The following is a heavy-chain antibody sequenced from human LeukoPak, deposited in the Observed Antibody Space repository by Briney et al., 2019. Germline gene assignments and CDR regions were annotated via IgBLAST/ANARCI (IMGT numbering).Heavy chain of an antibody. D-gene: IGHD3-3*01. V-gene: IGHV3-7*03. Sequence: GGSLRLSCVASGFTFGKYWISWVRQAPGKGLEWVANIKLDGSEKNYVDSVKGRFTISRDNTKNSLYLQMNSLRVEDTAVFYCARDQYDTWSRRGNFDSWGQGTLVIVSS. CDR3: ARDQYDTWSRRGNFDS. CDR2: IKLDGSEK. CDR1: GFTFGKYW. J-gene: IGHJ4*02.